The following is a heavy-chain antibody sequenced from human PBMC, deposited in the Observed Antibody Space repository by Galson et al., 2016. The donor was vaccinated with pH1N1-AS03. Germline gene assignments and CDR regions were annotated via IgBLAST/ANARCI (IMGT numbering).Heavy chain of an antibody. V-gene: IGHV4-31*11. D-gene: IGHD2-15*01. Sequence: TLSLTCAVSDLSISSGAFYWSWIRQHPGKGLEWIGYIYYSGSTSYKPSLKSRLSISVDTSKNQFSLRLRSVTAADTAMYYCARGTIVVDQEDSWFDPWGQGTPVTVSS. CDR2: IYYSGST. CDR3: ARGTIVVDQEDSWFDP. CDR1: DLSISSGAFY. J-gene: IGHJ5*02.